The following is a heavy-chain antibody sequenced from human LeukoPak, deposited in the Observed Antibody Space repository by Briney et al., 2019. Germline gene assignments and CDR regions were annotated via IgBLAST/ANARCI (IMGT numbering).Heavy chain of an antibody. CDR1: GGSISSYY. D-gene: IGHD5-12*01. CDR3: ARSPTYGGYPANFDY. CDR2: IYYSGST. V-gene: IGHV4-59*01. J-gene: IGHJ4*02. Sequence: SETLSLTCTVSGGSISSYYWSWIRQPPGKGLKWLGYIYYSGSTNYNPSLKSRVTISVDTSKNQFSLKLSSVTAADTAVYYCARSPTYGGYPANFDYWGQGTLVTVSS.